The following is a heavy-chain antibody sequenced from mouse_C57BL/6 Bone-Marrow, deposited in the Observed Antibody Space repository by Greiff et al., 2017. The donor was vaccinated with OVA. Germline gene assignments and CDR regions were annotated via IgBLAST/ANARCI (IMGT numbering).Heavy chain of an antibody. Sequence: VQLQQPGAELVKPGASVKMSCKASGYTFTSYWITWVKQRPGQGLEWIGDIYPGSGSTNYNEKFKSKATLTVDTSSSTAYMQLSSLTSEDSAVYYCARQQLRLRLFAYWGQGTLVTVSA. CDR1: GYTFTSYW. CDR3: ARQQLRLRLFAY. V-gene: IGHV1-55*01. D-gene: IGHD3-2*02. J-gene: IGHJ3*01. CDR2: IYPGSGST.